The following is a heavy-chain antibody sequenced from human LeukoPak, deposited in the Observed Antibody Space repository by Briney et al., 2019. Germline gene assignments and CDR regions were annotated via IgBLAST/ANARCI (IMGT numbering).Heavy chain of an antibody. CDR1: GYTFTGYY. V-gene: IGHV1-2*02. CDR2: INPNSGGT. J-gene: IGHJ4*02. D-gene: IGHD3-10*01. Sequence: GASVKVSCKASGYTFTGYYMHWVRQAPGQGLEWMGWINPNSGGTNYAQKFQGRVTMSRDTSISTAYMELSRLRSDDTAVYYCARGYYGSGSYYSGDRVDYWGQGTLSPSPQ. CDR3: ARGYYGSGSYYSGDRVDY.